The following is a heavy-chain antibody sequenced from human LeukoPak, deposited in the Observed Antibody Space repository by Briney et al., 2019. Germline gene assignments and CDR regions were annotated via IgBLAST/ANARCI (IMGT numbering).Heavy chain of an antibody. V-gene: IGHV3-74*01. CDR3: ARDSRGSSWFFDY. D-gene: IGHD6-13*01. Sequence: GGSLRLSCVASGFTFSTFSMHWVRQAPGVGLVWVSLINSDGSRTTYADSVKGRFTISRDNAKNTLYLQMNSLRAEDTAVYYCARDSRGSSWFFDYWGQGALVTVSS. CDR2: INSDGSRT. CDR1: GFTFSTFS. J-gene: IGHJ4*02.